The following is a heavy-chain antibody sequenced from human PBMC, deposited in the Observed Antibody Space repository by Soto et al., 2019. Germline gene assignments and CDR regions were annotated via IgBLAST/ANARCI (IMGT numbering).Heavy chain of an antibody. D-gene: IGHD3-10*01. CDR2: ISGSGGST. V-gene: IGHV3-23*01. Sequence: GGSLRLSCAASGFTFSSYAMSWVRQAPGKGLEWISAISGSGGSTYYADSVKGRFTISRDNSKNTLYLQMNSLRAEDTAVYYCAEKVMVRRVPSTSWGQGTLVTVSS. CDR1: GFTFSSYA. CDR3: AEKVMVRRVPSTS. J-gene: IGHJ4*02.